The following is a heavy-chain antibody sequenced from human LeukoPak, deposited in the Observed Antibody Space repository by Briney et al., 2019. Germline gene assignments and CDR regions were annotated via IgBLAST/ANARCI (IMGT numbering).Heavy chain of an antibody. Sequence: SETLSLTCTVSGGSISSYCWSWIRQPPGKGLEWIGYIYYSGSTNYNPSLKSRVTISVDTSKNQFSLKLSSVTAADTAVYYCARGPPGGYYYGMDVWGQGTTVTVSS. CDR1: GGSISSYC. CDR3: ARGPPGGYYYGMDV. D-gene: IGHD1-26*01. V-gene: IGHV4-59*01. CDR2: IYYSGST. J-gene: IGHJ6*02.